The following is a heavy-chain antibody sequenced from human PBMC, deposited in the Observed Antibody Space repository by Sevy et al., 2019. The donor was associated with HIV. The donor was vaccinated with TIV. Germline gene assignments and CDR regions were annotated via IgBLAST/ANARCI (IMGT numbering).Heavy chain of an antibody. CDR1: GYSFTSYW. D-gene: IGHD6-6*01. Sequence: GESLKISCKGSGYSFTSYWIGWVRQMPGKGLEWMGIIYPGDSDTRYSPSFQGQVTIPADKSISTAYLQWSSLKASDTAMYYCARPHSSSSGYYYYGMDVWGQGTTVTVSS. CDR2: IYPGDSDT. V-gene: IGHV5-51*01. J-gene: IGHJ6*02. CDR3: ARPHSSSSGYYYYGMDV.